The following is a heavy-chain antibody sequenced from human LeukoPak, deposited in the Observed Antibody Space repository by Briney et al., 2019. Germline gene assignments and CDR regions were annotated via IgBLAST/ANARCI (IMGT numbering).Heavy chain of an antibody. Sequence: GGSLRLSCAASGFTFSSYWMSWVRQAPGKGLGWVANIKQDGSEKYYVDSVKGRFTISRDNAKNSPYLQMNSLRAEDTAVYYCARAVDYDFWSGYYQATAGSYYFDYWGQGTLVTVSS. J-gene: IGHJ4*02. CDR1: GFTFSSYW. D-gene: IGHD3-3*01. V-gene: IGHV3-7*01. CDR3: ARAVDYDFWSGYYQATAGSYYFDY. CDR2: IKQDGSEK.